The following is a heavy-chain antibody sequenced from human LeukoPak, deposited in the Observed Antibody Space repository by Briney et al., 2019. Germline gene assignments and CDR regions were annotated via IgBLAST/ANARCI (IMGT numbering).Heavy chain of an antibody. CDR3: ARLVTEYGDYATYYYYYMDV. D-gene: IGHD4-17*01. V-gene: IGHV4-39*01. CDR2: IYYSGST. Sequence: SETLSLTCTVSGDSISSSSSYWGWTRQPPGTGLEWIGNIYYSGSTYYNPSLKSRVTISVDTSKNQFSLKLSSVTAADTAVYYCARLVTEYGDYATYYYYYMDVWGKGTTVTISS. CDR1: GDSISSSSSY. J-gene: IGHJ6*03.